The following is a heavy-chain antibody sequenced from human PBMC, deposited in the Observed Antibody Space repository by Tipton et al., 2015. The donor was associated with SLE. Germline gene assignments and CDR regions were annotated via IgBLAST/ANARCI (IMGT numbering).Heavy chain of an antibody. D-gene: IGHD3-22*01. V-gene: IGHV4-34*01. CDR2: INHSGST. J-gene: IGHJ4*02. CDR1: GGSFSGYY. CDR3: ARGRAGYYDSSVGEYYFDY. Sequence: TLSLTCAVYGGSFSGYYWSWIRQPPGKGLEWIGEINHSGSTNYNPSLKSRVTISVDTSKDQFSLKLSSVTAADTAVYYCARGRAGYYDSSVGEYYFDYWGQGTLVTVSS.